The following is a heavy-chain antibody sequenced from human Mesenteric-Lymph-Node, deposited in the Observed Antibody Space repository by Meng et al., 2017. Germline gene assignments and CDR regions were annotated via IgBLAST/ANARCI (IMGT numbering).Heavy chain of an antibody. J-gene: IGHJ6*02. V-gene: IGHV3-7*01. CDR2: IKQDGSEK. CDR1: GFTFSSYW. CDR3: ARVGYYDSSGYRRYYYYYGMDV. Sequence: GESLKISCAASGFTFSSYWMSWVRQAPGKGLERVANIKQDGSEKYYVDSVKGRFTISRDNAKNSLYLQMNSLRAEDTAVYYCARVGYYDSSGYRRYYYYYGMDVWGQGTTVTVSS. D-gene: IGHD3-22*01.